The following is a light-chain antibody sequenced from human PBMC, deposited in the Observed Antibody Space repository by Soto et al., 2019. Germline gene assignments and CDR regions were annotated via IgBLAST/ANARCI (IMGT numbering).Light chain of an antibody. Sequence: EIVLTQSPGTLSLSPGERATLSCRAGQSVSSSYLAWYQQKPGQAPRLLIYGASSRATGIPDRFSGGGSGTDFTLTISRLEPEDFAVYYCQQFSSYPLTVGGGTKVDIK. V-gene: IGKV3-20*01. CDR1: QSVSSSY. CDR2: GAS. J-gene: IGKJ4*01. CDR3: QQFSSYPLT.